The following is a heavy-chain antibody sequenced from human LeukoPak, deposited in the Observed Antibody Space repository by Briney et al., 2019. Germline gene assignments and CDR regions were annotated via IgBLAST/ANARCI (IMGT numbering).Heavy chain of an antibody. J-gene: IGHJ6*04. CDR2: IFHSGNT. V-gene: IGHV4-38-2*02. D-gene: IGHD2-2*01. CDR3: ARVYCSTSDCYHRRADTYYAMDV. CDR1: DYRFRDDYF. Sequence: SETLSLTCTVSDYRFRDDYFWAWIRQPPGKGLEWIGNIFHSGNTYYSPSLNNRVTISLDMSTNQFSLKLNPVTAADTAVYYCARVYCSTSDCYHRRADTYYAMDVWGTGTTVTVSS.